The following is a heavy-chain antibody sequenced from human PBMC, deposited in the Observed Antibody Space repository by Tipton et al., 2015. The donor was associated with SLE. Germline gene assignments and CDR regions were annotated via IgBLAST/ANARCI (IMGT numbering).Heavy chain of an antibody. J-gene: IGHJ4*02. Sequence: QLVQSGAEVKKPGASVKVSCKASGYTFTNYYVHWVRQAPGQGLEWIGIIITSGGGTNYAQKFQGRVSMTRDTSTSTVYMELSSLGFEDTAVYYCARVGDYYNSGSRVFDHWGQGILVTVSS. CDR3: ARVGDYYNSGSRVFDH. CDR1: GYTFTNYY. CDR2: IITSGGGT. D-gene: IGHD3-10*01. V-gene: IGHV1-46*01.